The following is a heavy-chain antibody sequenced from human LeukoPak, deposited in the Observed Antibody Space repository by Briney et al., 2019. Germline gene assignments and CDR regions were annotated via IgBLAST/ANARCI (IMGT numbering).Heavy chain of an antibody. CDR3: ARANTAMGEHY. J-gene: IGHJ4*02. Sequence: GGSLRPSCAASGFTFSSYAMSWVRQAPGKGLEWVSAISGSGGSTYYADSVKGRFTISRDNSKNTLYLQMNSLRAEDTAVYYCARANTAMGEHYWGQGTLVTVSS. D-gene: IGHD5-18*01. V-gene: IGHV3-23*01. CDR2: ISGSGGST. CDR1: GFTFSSYA.